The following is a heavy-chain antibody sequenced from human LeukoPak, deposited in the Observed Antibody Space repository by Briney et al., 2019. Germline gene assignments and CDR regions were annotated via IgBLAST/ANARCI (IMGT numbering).Heavy chain of an antibody. V-gene: IGHV4-61*09. D-gene: IGHD3-10*01. CDR1: GGSISSGSYY. CDR3: ARHRYYYRSGSYYGAPYYMDV. J-gene: IGHJ6*03. CDR2: VCTRGTT. Sequence: SETVSLTCTVSGGSISSGSYYWNWIRQPAGKRLEWLGHVCTRGTTNYNASLEGRLTISLDTARNQFSLKRSSVTAAGRAVYYCARHRYYYRSGSYYGAPYYMDVWGKGTTVTISS.